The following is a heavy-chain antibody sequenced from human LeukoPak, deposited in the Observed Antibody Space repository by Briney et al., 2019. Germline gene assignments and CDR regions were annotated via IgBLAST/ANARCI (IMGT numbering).Heavy chain of an antibody. J-gene: IGHJ5*02. CDR1: GFTFSSYG. V-gene: IGHV3-30*02. CDR3: ARDLFQKGNWFDP. CDR2: IRYDGSNK. Sequence: PGGSLRLSCAASGFTFSSYGMHWVRQAPGKGLEWVAFIRYDGSNKYYADSVKGRFTISRDNAKNSLYLQMNSLRAEDTAVYYCARDLFQKGNWFDPWGQGTLVTVSS. D-gene: IGHD2/OR15-2a*01.